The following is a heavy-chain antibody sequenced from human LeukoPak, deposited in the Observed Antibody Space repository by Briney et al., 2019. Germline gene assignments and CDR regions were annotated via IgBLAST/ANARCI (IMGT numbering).Heavy chain of an antibody. CDR1: GYTFTGYY. Sequence: GASVKVSCKASGYTFTGYYMHWVRQAPGQGLEWMGWINPNNGGTHYAQKFQGRVTMTRDTSISTAYMELSRLRSDDTAVYYCAREPGDGGYDNFDYWGQGTLVIVSS. D-gene: IGHD5-12*01. CDR3: AREPGDGGYDNFDY. V-gene: IGHV1-2*02. J-gene: IGHJ4*02. CDR2: INPNNGGT.